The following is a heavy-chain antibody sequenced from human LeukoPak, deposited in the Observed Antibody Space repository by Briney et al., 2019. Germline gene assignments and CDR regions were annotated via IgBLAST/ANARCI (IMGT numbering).Heavy chain of an antibody. V-gene: IGHV4-34*01. Sequence: SETLSLTCAVYGGSFSGYYWSWIRQPPGKGLEWIGEINHSGSTNYNPSLKSRVTISEDTSKNQFSLKLNSVTAADTAVYCCARKPGYSSGWYLYWGQGTLVTVSS. CDR1: GGSFSGYY. CDR3: ARKPGYSSGWYLY. J-gene: IGHJ4*02. CDR2: INHSGST. D-gene: IGHD6-19*01.